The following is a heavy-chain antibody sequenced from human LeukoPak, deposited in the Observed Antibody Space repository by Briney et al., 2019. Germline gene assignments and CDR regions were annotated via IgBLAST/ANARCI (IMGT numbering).Heavy chain of an antibody. D-gene: IGHD3-10*01. CDR3: ARGSPWFGGYGYFDY. CDR1: GFTFSSYS. J-gene: IGHJ4*02. Sequence: GGSLRLSCAASGFTFSSYSMNWVRQAPGKGLEWVSYISSSSSTIYYADSVKGRFTISRDNAKNSLYLQMNSLRDEDTAVYYCARGSPWFGGYGYFDYWGQGTLVTVSS. V-gene: IGHV3-48*02. CDR2: ISSSSSTI.